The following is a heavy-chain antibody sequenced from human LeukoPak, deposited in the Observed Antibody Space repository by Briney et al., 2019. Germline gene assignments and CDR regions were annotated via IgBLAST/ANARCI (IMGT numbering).Heavy chain of an antibody. D-gene: IGHD5-24*01. V-gene: IGHV1-2*02. Sequence: ASVKVSCKSSGYTFTVYYLHGVRQAPGQGLEWMGWITTHSGGTNYAQKFQGRVTMTRDTSISTAYMELSRLTSDDTAVYYCARRGPGYKVHYWGQGTLVTVSS. CDR3: ARRGPGYKVHY. CDR1: GYTFTVYY. CDR2: ITTHSGGT. J-gene: IGHJ4*02.